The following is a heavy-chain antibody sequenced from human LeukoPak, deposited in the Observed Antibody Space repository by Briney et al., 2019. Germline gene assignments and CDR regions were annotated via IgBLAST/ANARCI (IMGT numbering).Heavy chain of an antibody. Sequence: SQTLSLTCAVSGGSISSGGYSWSWIRQPPGKGLEWIGYIHHSGSTYYNPSLKSRVTISVDRSKNQFSLKLSSVTAADTAVYYCARERYFDWRIDYWGQGTLVTVSS. V-gene: IGHV4-30-2*01. D-gene: IGHD3-9*01. J-gene: IGHJ4*02. CDR3: ARERYFDWRIDY. CDR1: GGSISSGGYS. CDR2: IHHSGST.